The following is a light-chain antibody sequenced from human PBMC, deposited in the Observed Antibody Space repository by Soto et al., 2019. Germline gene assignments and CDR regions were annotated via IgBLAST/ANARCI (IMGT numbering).Light chain of an antibody. CDR2: AAS. J-gene: IGKJ1*01. CDR1: QDISTW. Sequence: DIQMTPSPYSLSASVGARVTITCRASQDISTWLAWYQHKPGKAPKLLIYAASNLQSGVPSRFSGSGSGTDFPLTISSLQPEDFTPYYWQQTKSSGTFGQGTKVDIK. V-gene: IGKV1-12*01. CDR3: QQTKSSGT.